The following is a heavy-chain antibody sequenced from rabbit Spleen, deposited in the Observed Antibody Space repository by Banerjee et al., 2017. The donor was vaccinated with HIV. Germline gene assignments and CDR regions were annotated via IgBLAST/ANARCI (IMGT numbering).Heavy chain of an antibody. CDR2: IYTGSSGST. D-gene: IGHD8-1*01. CDR1: GFSFSSSYY. Sequence: QSLEESGGDLVKPGASLTLTCTASGFSFSSSYYMCWVRQAPGKGLEWIACIYTGSSGSTYYANWAKGRFTISKTSSTTVTLQMISLTAADTATYFCARDTGSSFSSYGMDLWGQGTLVTVS. J-gene: IGHJ6*01. CDR3: ARDTGSSFSSYGMDL. V-gene: IGHV1S40*01.